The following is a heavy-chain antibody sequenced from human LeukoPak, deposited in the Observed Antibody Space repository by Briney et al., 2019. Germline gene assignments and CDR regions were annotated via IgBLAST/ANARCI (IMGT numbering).Heavy chain of an antibody. CDR3: ARDAQRGFDYSNSLQY. CDR1: GFTFNHYG. CDR2: IWPDGTNT. V-gene: IGHV3-33*01. Sequence: GRSLRLSCAATGFTFNHYGMHWVRQAPGKGLEWVAVIWPDGTNTYYTDSVKGRFTISRVDSEKTVYLQMKSLRPEDTGVYYCARDAQRGFDYSNSLQYWGQGTPVTVST. D-gene: IGHD4-11*01. J-gene: IGHJ4*02.